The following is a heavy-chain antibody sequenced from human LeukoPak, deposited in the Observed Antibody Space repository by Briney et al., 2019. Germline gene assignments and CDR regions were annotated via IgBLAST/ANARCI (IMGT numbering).Heavy chain of an antibody. Sequence: GGSLRLSCAASGFTFSDYSINWVRQAPGKGLEWVANINQGGSDKYYVDSVKGRFTISRDNANNLLYLQMNSLRGEDTAVYYCTRDRSRAEDDWGQGTLVTVSS. D-gene: IGHD1-14*01. CDR3: TRDRSRAEDD. CDR1: GFTFSDYS. J-gene: IGHJ4*02. V-gene: IGHV3-7*01. CDR2: INQGGSDK.